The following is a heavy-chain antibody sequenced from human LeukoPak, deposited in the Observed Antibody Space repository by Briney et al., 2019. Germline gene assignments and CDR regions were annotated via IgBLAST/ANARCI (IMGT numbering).Heavy chain of an antibody. CDR1: GFTSSTYE. CDR2: ISNSGSTI. CDR3: TRESSTVGADY. V-gene: IGHV3-48*03. J-gene: IGHJ4*02. D-gene: IGHD1-26*01. Sequence: GGSLRLSCAASGFTSSTYEMNWVRQTPGKGLEWISYISNSGSTIYYADSVRGRFTISRDNAKNSLYLQMNSLRAEDTAFYYCTRESSTVGADYWGLGTLVTVSS.